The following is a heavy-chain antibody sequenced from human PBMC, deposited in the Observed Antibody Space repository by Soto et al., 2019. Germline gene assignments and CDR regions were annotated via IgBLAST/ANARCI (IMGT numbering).Heavy chain of an antibody. CDR2: ISYDGSNK. D-gene: IGHD3-22*01. CDR3: ARDKYYYDSSGYYAEAYYYGMDV. J-gene: IGHJ6*02. CDR1: GFTFSSYA. Sequence: PGGSLRLSCAASGFTFSSYAMHWVRQAPGKGLEWVAVISYDGSNKYYADSVKGRFTISRDNPKNTLYLQMNSLRAEDTAVYYCARDKYYYDSSGYYAEAYYYGMDVWGQGTTVTVSS. V-gene: IGHV3-30-3*01.